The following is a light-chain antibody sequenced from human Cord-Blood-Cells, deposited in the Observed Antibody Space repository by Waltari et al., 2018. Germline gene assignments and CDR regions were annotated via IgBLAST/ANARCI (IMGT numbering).Light chain of an antibody. Sequence: EIVLTQSPATLSLSPGERATLSCRARQSVSSYLAWYQQKPGQAPRLLIYDASNRATGIPTRFSGSGSGTDFTLTIISLEPEEFAVYYCQQRSNWPPITFGQGTRLEIK. V-gene: IGKV3-11*01. CDR2: DAS. J-gene: IGKJ5*01. CDR3: QQRSNWPPIT. CDR1: QSVSSY.